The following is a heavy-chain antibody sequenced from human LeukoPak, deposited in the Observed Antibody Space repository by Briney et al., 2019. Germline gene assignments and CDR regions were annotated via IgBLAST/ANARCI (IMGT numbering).Heavy chain of an antibody. CDR2: MYYSGIT. CDR3: ATYAKYGYYYYMDV. D-gene: IGHD2-8*01. Sequence: SETLSLTCTVSGASISDYYWSWIRQPPGKGLEWIGYMYYSGITNYNPSLKSRVTISADTSKNQFSLKLSSVTAADTAMYYCATYAKYGYYYYMDVWGKGTTVTVSS. V-gene: IGHV4-59*01. CDR1: GASISDYY. J-gene: IGHJ6*03.